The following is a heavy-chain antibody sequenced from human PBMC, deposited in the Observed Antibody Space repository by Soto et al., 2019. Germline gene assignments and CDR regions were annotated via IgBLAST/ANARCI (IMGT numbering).Heavy chain of an antibody. J-gene: IGHJ4*02. D-gene: IGHD4-17*01. V-gene: IGHV3-21*06. CDR2: IHRASTYI. CDR3: ARSAVTTYHFFDY. CDR1: GFTFSSFD. Sequence: GGSLRLSCATSGFTFSSFDMDWVRQAPGKGLEWVSSIHRASTYIYYADSVRGRFTISRDNAKSSLYLQMNSLTVEDTAVYYCARSAVTTYHFFDYWGQGALVTVYS.